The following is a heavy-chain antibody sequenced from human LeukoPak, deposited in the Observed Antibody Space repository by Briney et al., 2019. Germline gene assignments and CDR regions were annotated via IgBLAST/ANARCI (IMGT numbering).Heavy chain of an antibody. Sequence: ASVKVSCKASGYTFTSYYMHWVRQAPGQGLEWMGIINPSGGSTSYAQKFQGRVTMTRDTSTSTVYMELSSLRSEDTAVYYLAXXXXXXVRGVLPNWFDPWGQGTLVTVSS. CDR2: INPSGGST. J-gene: IGHJ5*02. D-gene: IGHD3-10*01. CDR3: AXXXXXXVRGVLPNWFDP. V-gene: IGHV1-46*01. CDR1: GYTFTSYY.